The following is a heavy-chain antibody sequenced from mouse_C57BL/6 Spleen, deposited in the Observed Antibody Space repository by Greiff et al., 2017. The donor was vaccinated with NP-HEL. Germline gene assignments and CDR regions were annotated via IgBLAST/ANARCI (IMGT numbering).Heavy chain of an antibody. D-gene: IGHD1-1*02. J-gene: IGHJ2*01. V-gene: IGHV1-54*01. CDR3: AREGYGYLDY. CDR2: INPGSGGT. Sequence: VKLQQSGAELVRPGTSVKVSCKASGYAFTNYLIEWVKQRPGQGLEWIGVINPGSGGTNYNEKFKGKATLTADKSSSTAYMQLSSLTSEDSAVYFCAREGYGYLDYWGQGTTLTVSS. CDR1: GYAFTNYL.